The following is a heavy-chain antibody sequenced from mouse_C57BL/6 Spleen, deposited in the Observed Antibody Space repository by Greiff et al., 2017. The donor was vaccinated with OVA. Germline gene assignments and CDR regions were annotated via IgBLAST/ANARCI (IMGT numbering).Heavy chain of an antibody. J-gene: IGHJ1*03. D-gene: IGHD3-2*02. CDR1: GYTFTSYW. CDR2: IYPGSGST. Sequence: QVQLQQPGAELVKPGASVKMSCKASGYTFTSYWITWVKQRPGQGLEWIGDIYPGSGSTNYNEKFKSKATLTVDTSSSTAYMQFSSLTSEDSAVYYCARGGSGGRYFDDWGTGTTLTVSS. V-gene: IGHV1-55*01. CDR3: ARGGSGGRYFDD.